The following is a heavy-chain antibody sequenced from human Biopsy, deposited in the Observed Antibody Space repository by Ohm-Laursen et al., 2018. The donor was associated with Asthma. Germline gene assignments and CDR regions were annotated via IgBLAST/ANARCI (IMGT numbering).Heavy chain of an antibody. Sequence: SDTLSLTCSVSGDSISTTNYWSWIRQPHGKRLEWIGSVYYSGTSYYNPSLKGRLTISVDTSKNQFSLNLGSVTAADTAVYYCARHWSGNGWQDMYNYFDPWGRGTLVTVSS. CDR1: GDSISTTNY. CDR2: VYYSGTS. CDR3: ARHWSGNGWQDMYNYFDP. D-gene: IGHD6-19*01. J-gene: IGHJ5*02. V-gene: IGHV4-39*01.